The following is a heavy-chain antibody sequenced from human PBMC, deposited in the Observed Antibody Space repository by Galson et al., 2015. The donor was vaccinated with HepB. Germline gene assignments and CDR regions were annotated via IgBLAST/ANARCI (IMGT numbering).Heavy chain of an antibody. J-gene: IGHJ3*02. CDR1: GLTVSSAD. CDR3: ARVPWGSGTFDI. D-gene: IGHD3-10*01. CDR2: LYKAGNA. Sequence: SLRLSCAASGLTVSSADMGWVRQAPGKGPEWVSNLYKAGNADYVDSVKGRFTISRDNSENTLHLRMNSLRTEDTAVYYCARVPWGSGTFDIWGQGTMVTVSS. V-gene: IGHV3-53*01.